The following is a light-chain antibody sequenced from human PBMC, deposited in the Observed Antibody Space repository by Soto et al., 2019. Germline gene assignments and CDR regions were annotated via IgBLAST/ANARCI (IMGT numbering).Light chain of an antibody. V-gene: IGKV3-20*01. CDR1: QSVSSF. J-gene: IGKJ1*01. CDR3: HRFASSPQT. Sequence: EIVLTQSPGTLSLSPGERATLSCRASQSVSSFLAWYQQKPGQAPRLLIYGVSSRATGIPDRFSGSGSGTDFTLTVSSLDPEDSAVYYCHRFASSPQTFGQGTKV. CDR2: GVS.